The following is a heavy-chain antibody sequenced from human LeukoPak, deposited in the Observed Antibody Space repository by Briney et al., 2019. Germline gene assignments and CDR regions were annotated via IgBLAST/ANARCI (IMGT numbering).Heavy chain of an antibody. CDR3: AVGDYYGSGDYYMDV. Sequence: GGSLGLSCAASGFTFSSYSMNWVRQAPGKGLEWVSSISSSSSYIYYADSVKGRFTISRDNAKNSLYLQMNSLRAEDTAVYYCAVGDYYGSGDYYMDVWGKGTTVTISS. V-gene: IGHV3-21*01. CDR2: ISSSSSYI. J-gene: IGHJ6*03. D-gene: IGHD3-10*01. CDR1: GFTFSSYS.